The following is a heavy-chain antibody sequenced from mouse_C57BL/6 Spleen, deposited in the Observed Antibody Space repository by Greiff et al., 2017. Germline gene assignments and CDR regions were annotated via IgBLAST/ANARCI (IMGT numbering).Heavy chain of an antibody. Sequence: EVQLQQSGAELVKPGASVKLSCTASGFNINDYYMHWVKQRPEQGLEWIGRIDPEDGETKYAPKFQGTATLTADTSSNTAYLQLSSLTSEDTAVYYCARSFITTVVPFAYWGQGTLVTVSA. V-gene: IGHV14-2*01. CDR2: IDPEDGET. CDR3: ARSFITTVVPFAY. D-gene: IGHD1-1*01. CDR1: GFNINDYY. J-gene: IGHJ3*01.